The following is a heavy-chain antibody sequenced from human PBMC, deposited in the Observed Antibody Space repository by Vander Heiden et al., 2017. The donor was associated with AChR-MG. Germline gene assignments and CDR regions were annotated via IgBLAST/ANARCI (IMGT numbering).Heavy chain of an antibody. CDR2: ISSSSSYI. CDR1: GFTCCGYS. V-gene: IGHV3-21*01. CDR3: ARDEILTGYHVY. J-gene: IGHJ4*02. D-gene: IGHD3-9*01. Sequence: EVQLVESGGGLVKPGGSLRPSCAASGFTCCGYSMNWVRQAPGKGLEWVSSISSSSSYIYYADSVKGRFTISRDNAKNSLYLQMNSLRAEDTAVYYCARDEILTGYHVYWGQGTLVTVSS.